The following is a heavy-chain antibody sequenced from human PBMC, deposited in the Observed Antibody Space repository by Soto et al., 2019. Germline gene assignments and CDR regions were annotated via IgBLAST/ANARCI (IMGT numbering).Heavy chain of an antibody. CDR2: ITGSGSYM. V-gene: IGHV3-21*01. CDR1: GFTFSRYS. CDR3: ARKDFWSADNNWFDP. J-gene: IGHJ5*02. D-gene: IGHD3-3*01. Sequence: EVLLVQSGGGLVKPGGSLRLSCVGSGFTFSRYSMNWVRQAPGEGLEWVSSITGSGSYMLYADSVKGRVTISRDNAKNSLYWQMNGLRTDDTAVYYCARKDFWSADNNWFDPWGQGTLVTVSS.